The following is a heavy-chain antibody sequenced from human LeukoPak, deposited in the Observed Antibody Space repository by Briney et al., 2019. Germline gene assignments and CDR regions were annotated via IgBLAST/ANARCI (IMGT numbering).Heavy chain of an antibody. J-gene: IGHJ6*03. D-gene: IGHD6-13*01. CDR3: NFIAAAGMMEEDYYYYYMDV. Sequence: SETLSLTCAVSGGSISSSNWWSWVRQPPGKGLEWIGEIYHSGSTYYNPSLKSRVTISVDTSKKQFSLKPSSVTAADTAVYYCNFIAAAGMMEEDYYYYYMDVWGKGTTVTVSS. CDR2: IYHSGST. CDR1: GGSISSSNW. V-gene: IGHV4-4*02.